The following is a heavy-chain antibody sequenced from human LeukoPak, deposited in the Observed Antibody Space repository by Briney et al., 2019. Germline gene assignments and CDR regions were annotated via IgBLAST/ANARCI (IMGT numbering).Heavy chain of an antibody. CDR2: INSNGRST. CDR1: GFTFNNYA. J-gene: IGHJ3*02. CDR3: ARDLRAFDI. Sequence: PGGSLRLSCAASGFTFNNYAMHWVRQPPGKGLEFVSVINSNGRSTNYLDSVKGRFTISRDNSKNTVYLQMGSLRAEDTAMYYCARDLRAFDIWGQGTMVTVSS. V-gene: IGHV3-64*02.